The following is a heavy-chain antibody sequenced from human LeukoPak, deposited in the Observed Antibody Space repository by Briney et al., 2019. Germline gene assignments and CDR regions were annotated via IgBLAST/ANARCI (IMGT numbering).Heavy chain of an antibody. Sequence: SETLSLTCTVSGGSISSSSYYWGWIRQPPGKGLEWIGSIYYSGSTYYNPSLKSRVTISVDTSKNQFSLKLSSVTAADTAVYYCARGRLLVVITSPFDYWGQGTLVTVSS. V-gene: IGHV4-39*07. J-gene: IGHJ4*02. D-gene: IGHD3-22*01. CDR3: ARGRLLVVITSPFDY. CDR1: GGSISSSSYY. CDR2: IYYSGST.